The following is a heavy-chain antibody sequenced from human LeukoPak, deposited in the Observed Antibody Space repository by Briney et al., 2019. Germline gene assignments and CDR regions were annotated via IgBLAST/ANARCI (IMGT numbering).Heavy chain of an antibody. J-gene: IGHJ4*02. CDR2: VHNVGST. CDR3: ARHAEYNSGWHFYLDH. CDR1: GVSTTNGIYY. V-gene: IGHV4-39*01. D-gene: IGHD6-19*01. Sequence: PSETLSLTCTVSGVSTTNGIYYWPWIRQPPRKGLEWIGSVHNVGSTYYNLSLRSRVTMSIDTSKNQFSLRLNSVTAADTAVYYCARHAEYNSGWHFYLDHWGQGILVTVSS.